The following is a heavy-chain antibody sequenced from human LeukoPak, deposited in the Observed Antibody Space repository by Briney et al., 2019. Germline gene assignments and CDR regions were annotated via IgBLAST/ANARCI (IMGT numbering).Heavy chain of an antibody. CDR1: GYSISSGYY. D-gene: IGHD1-26*01. CDR3: ARDLGRCYDRGTLSAFDI. Sequence: SSETLSLTCTVSGYSISSGYYWGWIRQPPGRGLEWIGSIYHSGTSYYNPSLKSRVTISVDTSKNQFSLNLSSVTAADTAVYYCARDLGRCYDRGTLSAFDIWGQGTMVTVSS. J-gene: IGHJ3*02. V-gene: IGHV4-38-2*02. CDR2: IYHSGTS.